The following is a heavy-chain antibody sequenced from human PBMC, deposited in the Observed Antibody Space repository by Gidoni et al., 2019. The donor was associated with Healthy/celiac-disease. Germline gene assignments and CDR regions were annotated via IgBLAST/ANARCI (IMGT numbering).Heavy chain of an antibody. D-gene: IGHD2-2*01. CDR3: AKDIGIVPAAHGGSAFDI. CDR1: GFTLADYA. Sequence: EVQRVEHGGGLVQAGRSLRLACAACGFTLADYAMHWVRQAPWKGLEWVSGISWNSGSIGYADSVKGRFTISRDNAKNSLYLQMNSLRAEDTALYYCAKDIGIVPAAHGGSAFDIWGQGTMVTVSS. CDR2: ISWNSGSI. J-gene: IGHJ3*02. V-gene: IGHV3-9*01.